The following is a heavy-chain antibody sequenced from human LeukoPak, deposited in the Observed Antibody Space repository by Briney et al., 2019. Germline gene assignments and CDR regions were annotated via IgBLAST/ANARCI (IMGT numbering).Heavy chain of an antibody. CDR3: TTGIDY. J-gene: IGHJ4*02. Sequence: GGSLRLSCPPSGITFSNAWMSWVRQAPGKGLEWVGRIKSNTDDATTDYAAPVKSRFTIPRDDANNTLYLQMNSLKTEDTAVYYCTTGIDYWGQGTLVTVSS. V-gene: IGHV3-15*01. CDR1: GITFSNAW. CDR2: IKSNTDDATT.